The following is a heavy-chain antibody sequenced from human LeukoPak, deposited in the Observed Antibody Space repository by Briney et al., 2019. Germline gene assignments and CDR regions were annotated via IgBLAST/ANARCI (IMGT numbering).Heavy chain of an antibody. CDR3: AKDSLLWFGELYRLYFDY. CDR1: GFTLSNAW. CDR2: IKSKTDGATT. Sequence: GGSLRLSCSASGFTLSNAWMSWVRQAPGKGLEWVGRIKSKTDGATTDCAAPVKGRFTISRDDSKNTLYLQMNSLRAEDTAVYYCAKDSLLWFGELYRLYFDYWGQGTLVTVSS. V-gene: IGHV3-15*01. D-gene: IGHD3-10*01. J-gene: IGHJ4*02.